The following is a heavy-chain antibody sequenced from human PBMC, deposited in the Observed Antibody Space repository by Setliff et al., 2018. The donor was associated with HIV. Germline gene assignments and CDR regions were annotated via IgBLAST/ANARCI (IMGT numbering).Heavy chain of an antibody. D-gene: IGHD3-22*01. V-gene: IGHV3-74*01. Sequence: GGSLRLSCAASGFTFSSYSMNWVRQAPGKGLEWVSRINSDGSSTSYADSVKGRFTISRDNSRNTLYLQMNSLRAEDTAVYYCAKDTRIVVVPDAFDIWGQGTMVTVSS. J-gene: IGHJ3*02. CDR1: GFTFSSYS. CDR2: INSDGSST. CDR3: AKDTRIVVVPDAFDI.